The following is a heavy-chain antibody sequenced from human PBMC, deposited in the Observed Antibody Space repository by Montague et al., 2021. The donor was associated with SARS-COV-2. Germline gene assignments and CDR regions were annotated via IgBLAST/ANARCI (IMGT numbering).Heavy chain of an antibody. CDR1: GDSVSTNSGT. CDR2: TYYRSEWYS. J-gene: IGHJ4*03. Sequence: CAISGDSVSTNSGTWNWVRLSPSRGLEWLGRTYYRSEWYSDYSVSVKSRISINPDTSKNQFSLQLNSVTPEDTAVYYCARAERGSCGDGNCYRYVFNYWGQGTMVTVSS. CDR3: ARAERGSCGDGNCYRYVFNY. D-gene: IGHD2-15*01. V-gene: IGHV6-1*01.